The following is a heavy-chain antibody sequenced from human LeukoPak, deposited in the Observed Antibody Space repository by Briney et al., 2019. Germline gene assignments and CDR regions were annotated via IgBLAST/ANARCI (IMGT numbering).Heavy chain of an antibody. V-gene: IGHV3-21*01. D-gene: IGHD2-21*02. CDR1: GFTFSSYS. J-gene: IGHJ1*01. CDR2: ISSSSSYI. Sequence: PGGSLRHSCAASGFTFSSYSMNWVRQAPGKGLEWVSSISSSSSYIYYADSVKGRFTISRDNAKNSLYLQMNSLRAEDTAVYYCATCSGGDCYSILRYFQHWGQGTLVTVSS. CDR3: ATCSGGDCYSILRYFQH.